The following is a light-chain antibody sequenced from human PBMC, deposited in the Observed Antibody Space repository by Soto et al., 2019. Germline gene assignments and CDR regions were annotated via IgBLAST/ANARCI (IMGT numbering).Light chain of an antibody. CDR2: GNS. J-gene: IGLJ1*01. CDR1: SSNIGAGYD. Sequence: QSVLTQPPSVSGAPGKRVTISCTGSSSNIGAGYDVHWYQQLPGTAPKLLIYGNSNRPSGVPDRFSGSKSGTSASLAITGLQAGDEADYYCQSYDSSLSALFGTGTKLTVL. CDR3: QSYDSSLSAL. V-gene: IGLV1-40*01.